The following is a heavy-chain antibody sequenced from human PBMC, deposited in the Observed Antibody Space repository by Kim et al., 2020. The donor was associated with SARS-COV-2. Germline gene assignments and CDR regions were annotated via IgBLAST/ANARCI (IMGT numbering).Heavy chain of an antibody. V-gene: IGHV1-3*01. J-gene: IGHJ5*02. CDR3: ARDRANSGYDWFDP. Sequence: SQKCPGRVTITRHTSASTAYMELSSLRSEDTAVYYCARDRANSGYDWFDPWGQGTLVTVSS. D-gene: IGHD5-12*01.